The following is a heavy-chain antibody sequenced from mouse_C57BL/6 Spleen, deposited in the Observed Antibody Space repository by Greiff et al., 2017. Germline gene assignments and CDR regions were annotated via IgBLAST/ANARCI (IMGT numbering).Heavy chain of an antibody. V-gene: IGHV2-2*01. CDR2: IWSGGST. J-gene: IGHJ4*01. CDR1: GFSLTSYG. D-gene: IGHD2-4*01. CDR3: ARREDDYGRAMDY. Sequence: QVQLQQSGPGLVQPSQSLSITCTVSGFSLTSYGVHWVRQSPGKGLEWLGVIWSGGSTDYNAAFISRLSISKDNSKSQVFFKMNSLQADDTAIYDCARREDDYGRAMDYWGQGTSATVSS.